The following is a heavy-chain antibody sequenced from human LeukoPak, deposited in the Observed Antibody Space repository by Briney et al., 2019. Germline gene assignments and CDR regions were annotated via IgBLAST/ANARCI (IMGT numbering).Heavy chain of an antibody. V-gene: IGHV6-1*01. CDR1: GDSVSSNSAA. J-gene: IGHJ4*02. CDR3: ARGTYYDSSGYYHFDY. D-gene: IGHD3-22*01. CDR2: TYYRSKWYN. Sequence: SQTLSLTCAISGDSVSSNSAAWNWIRQSPSRGLEWLGRTYYRSKWYNDYAVSVKSRITINPDTSKNQFSLQLNSVTPEDTAVYYCARGTYYDSSGYYHFDYWGQGTLVTVSS.